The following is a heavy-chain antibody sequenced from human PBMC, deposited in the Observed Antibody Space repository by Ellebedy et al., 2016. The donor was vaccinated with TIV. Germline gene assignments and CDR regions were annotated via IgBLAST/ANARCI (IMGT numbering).Heavy chain of an antibody. CDR1: GFSLSTSGVG. D-gene: IGHD5-24*01. J-gene: IGHJ4*02. CDR3: APSPRDGSSWWDVNYFDY. V-gene: IGHV2-5*01. Sequence: SGPTLVQPTQPLTLTCTFSGFSLSTSGVGVGWIRQAPGKALEWLELIHWNDGKDYTPSLKTRLTITRGTSKDQVILTLTNVDPLDTATYYGAPSPRDGSSWWDVNYFDYWGQGTLVTVSS. CDR2: IHWNDGK.